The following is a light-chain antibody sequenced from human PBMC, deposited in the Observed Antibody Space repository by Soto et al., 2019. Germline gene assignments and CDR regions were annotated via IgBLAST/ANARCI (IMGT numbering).Light chain of an antibody. V-gene: IGLV2-8*01. CDR3: QSYDSSPSGYV. CDR1: KNDIGVYDF. Sequence: QSVLAQPPSASGSPGQSVTISCTGTKNDIGVYDFVSWYQHHPGKAPRLIIYEVVQRPSGVPDRFSGSKSGNTASLTVSGLQAADEADYYCQSYDSSPSGYVFGTGTKVTVL. CDR2: EVV. J-gene: IGLJ1*01.